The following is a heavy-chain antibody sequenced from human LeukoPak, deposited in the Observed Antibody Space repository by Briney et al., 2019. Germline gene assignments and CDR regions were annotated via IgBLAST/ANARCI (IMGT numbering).Heavy chain of an antibody. Sequence: SETLSLTCTVSGGSISSYYWSWIRQPAGKGLEWIGRIYTSGSTNYNTSLKSRVTMSVDTSKNQSSLKLNSVTAADTAVYYCARSYSSSSPFDYWGQGTLVTVSS. CDR1: GGSISSYY. D-gene: IGHD6-6*01. J-gene: IGHJ4*02. CDR3: ARSYSSSSPFDY. CDR2: IYTSGST. V-gene: IGHV4-4*07.